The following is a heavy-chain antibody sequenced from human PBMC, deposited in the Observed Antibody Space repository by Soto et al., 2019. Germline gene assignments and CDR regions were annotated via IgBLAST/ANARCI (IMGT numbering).Heavy chain of an antibody. Sequence: QAQLEQSGPEVKRPGASLKVSCKASAYTFTSYHISWARQAPGQGLEWIGWINAFDDDTNYSQKFQDRVTMTAHRSTDTAYLDLRSLGSDDTAIYYCARNLYGRAFDIWGQGTMVTVSS. CDR1: AYTFTSYH. V-gene: IGHV1-18*04. J-gene: IGHJ3*02. D-gene: IGHD2-8*01. CDR2: INAFDDDT. CDR3: ARNLYGRAFDI.